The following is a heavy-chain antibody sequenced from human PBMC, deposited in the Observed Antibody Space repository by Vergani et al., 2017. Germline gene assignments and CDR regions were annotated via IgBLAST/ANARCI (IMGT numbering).Heavy chain of an antibody. CDR3: AKDLTRRYRADY. CDR1: GFTFSSYA. Sequence: EVQLLESGGGLVQPGGSLRLSCAASGFTFSSYAMSWVRQAPGKGLEWVSAISGSGGSTYYADSVKGRFTISRDNAKNTLYLQMNSLRAEDTAVYYCAKDLTRRYRADYWGQGTLVTGSS. J-gene: IGHJ4*02. CDR2: ISGSGGST. V-gene: IGHV3-23*01. D-gene: IGHD4/OR15-4a*01.